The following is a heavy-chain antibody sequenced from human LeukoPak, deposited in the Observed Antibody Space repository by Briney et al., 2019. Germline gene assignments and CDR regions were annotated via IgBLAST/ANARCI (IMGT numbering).Heavy chain of an antibody. D-gene: IGHD4-17*01. J-gene: IGHJ6*03. CDR2: IYRSGST. CDR3: ARGTYGYYMDV. V-gene: IGHV4-38-2*02. Sequence: ADPLSLTCSGSNYPISNSLYWGWLRQPPGKGLEWIGSIYRSGSTFYNPSLKSRVTISLDTSKNQFSLKLSSVTAADTAVYFCARGTYGYYMDVWGKGTTVTVSS. CDR1: NYPISNSLY.